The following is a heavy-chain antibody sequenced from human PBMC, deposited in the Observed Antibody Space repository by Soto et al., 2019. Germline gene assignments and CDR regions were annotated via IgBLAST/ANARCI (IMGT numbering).Heavy chain of an antibody. CDR3: ARGVIRGGYDHFDY. V-gene: IGHV4-4*02. Sequence: QVQLQESGPGLVKPSGTLSLTCAVSGGSISSSHWWSWVRQPPGKGLEWIGEIYHSGSTNYNPSLKSRITISVDKSKDQFALMLGSVTAADPAVYYCARGVIRGGYDHFDYWVQGTLVTVSS. CDR2: IYHSGST. CDR1: GGSISSSHW. D-gene: IGHD5-12*01. J-gene: IGHJ4*02.